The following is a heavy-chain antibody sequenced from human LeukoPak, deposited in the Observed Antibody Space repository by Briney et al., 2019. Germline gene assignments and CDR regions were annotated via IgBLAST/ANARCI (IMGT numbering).Heavy chain of an antibody. CDR2: ISSSSSTI. D-gene: IGHD6-13*01. CDR1: GFTFSSYS. V-gene: IGHV3-48*02. CDR3: AREDLAAAGLKYYYYGMDV. J-gene: IGHJ6*02. Sequence: PGGSLRLSCAASGFTFSSYSMNWVRQAPGKGLEWVSYISSSSSTIYYADSVKGRFTISRDNAKNSLYLQMNSLRDEDTAVYYRAREDLAAAGLKYYYYGMDVWGQGTTVTVSS.